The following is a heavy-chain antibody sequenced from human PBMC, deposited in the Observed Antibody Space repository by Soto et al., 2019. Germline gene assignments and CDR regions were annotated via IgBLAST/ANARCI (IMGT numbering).Heavy chain of an antibody. Sequence: SETLSLTCTVSGGSISSYYWSWIRQPPGKGLEWIGYIYYSGSTNYNPSLKSRVTISVDASKNQFSLKLSSVTAADTAVYYCARVTHSSVMVRYFDEWGQGTPVTVSS. D-gene: IGHD6-19*01. J-gene: IGHJ4*02. V-gene: IGHV4-59*01. CDR1: GGSISSYY. CDR2: IYYSGST. CDR3: ARVTHSSVMVRYFDE.